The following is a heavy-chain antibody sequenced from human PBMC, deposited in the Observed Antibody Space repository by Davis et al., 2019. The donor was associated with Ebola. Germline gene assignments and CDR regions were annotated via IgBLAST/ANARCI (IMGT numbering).Heavy chain of an antibody. Sequence: PGGSLRLSCAASGITHSSALSWVRQAQGKGLEWVSTISGTGSRTYYTDSVKGRFTISRDNSENTLYLQMNSLRVEDTALYYCAKSQREYNYGLDAFHIWGQGTMVTVSS. CDR1: GITHSSA. V-gene: IGHV3-23*01. CDR2: ISGTGSRT. J-gene: IGHJ3*02. CDR3: AKSQREYNYGLDAFHI. D-gene: IGHD5-18*01.